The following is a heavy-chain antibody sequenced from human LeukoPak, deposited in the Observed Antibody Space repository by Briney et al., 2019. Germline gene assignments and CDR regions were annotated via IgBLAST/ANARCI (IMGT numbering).Heavy chain of an antibody. D-gene: IGHD6-13*01. CDR3: ARDPLWVLAAADPDDAFDI. Sequence: GGSLRLSCAASGFTFSSYAMHWVRQAPGKGLEWVAVISYDGSNKYYADSVKGRFTISRDNSKNTLYLQMNSLRAEDTAVYCCARDPLWVLAAADPDDAFDIWGQGTMVTVSS. CDR2: ISYDGSNK. V-gene: IGHV3-30*04. CDR1: GFTFSSYA. J-gene: IGHJ3*02.